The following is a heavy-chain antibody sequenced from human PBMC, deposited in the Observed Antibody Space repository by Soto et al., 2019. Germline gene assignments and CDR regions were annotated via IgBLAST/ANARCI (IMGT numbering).Heavy chain of an antibody. CDR1: GFTFSPFW. CDR2: IEDDGGDE. V-gene: IGHV3-7*05. CDR3: AGGSGWISDS. J-gene: IGHJ4*02. D-gene: IGHD6-19*01. Sequence: EVQLVESGGGLVQPGGSLRLSCVDSGFTFSPFWMSWVRQAPGKGLEWVAIIEDDGGDELYLEAVRGRFRISRDNAKKSLFLAMDSLRVEDTAVYYCAGGSGWISDSWGQGTLVTVSS.